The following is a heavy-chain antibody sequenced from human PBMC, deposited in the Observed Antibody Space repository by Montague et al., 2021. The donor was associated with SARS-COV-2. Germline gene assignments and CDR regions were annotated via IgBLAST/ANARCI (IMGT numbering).Heavy chain of an antibody. CDR3: ARGQVTIFGMLIFCPAGGPLDG. J-gene: IGHJ3*01. CDR2: INHTGSA. Sequence: SETLSLTCAVYSGSFSDFYWTWIRQPPGKGLEWIGEINHTGSASYNPSLKSRVTLSVDTSKNQFSLKLQSVTAADTAVYYCARGQVTIFGMLIFCPAGGPLDGWGQGTLVTVSS. V-gene: IGHV4-34*01. CDR1: SGSFSDFY. D-gene: IGHD3-3*01.